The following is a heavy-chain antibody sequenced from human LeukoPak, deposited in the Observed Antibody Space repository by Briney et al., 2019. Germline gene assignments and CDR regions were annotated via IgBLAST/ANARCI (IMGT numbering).Heavy chain of an antibody. Sequence: SETLSLTCTVSGGSISSHYWSWIRQPPGKGLEWIAYLFDSVNTKDNPSLQSRLTLSADTSRNQFSLRLSSVTAADTAVYYCATIKRGSIFGYFDFWGQGIKVTVSS. J-gene: IGHJ4*02. CDR2: LFDSVNT. D-gene: IGHD5-18*01. V-gene: IGHV4-59*11. CDR3: ATIKRGSIFGYFDF. CDR1: GGSISSHY.